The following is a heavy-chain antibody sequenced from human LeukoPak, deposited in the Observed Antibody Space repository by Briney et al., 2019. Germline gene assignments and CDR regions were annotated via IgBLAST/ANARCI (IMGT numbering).Heavy chain of an antibody. CDR2: INSDGSST. D-gene: IGHD4-11*01. CDR1: GFTFSSYW. V-gene: IGHV3-74*01. CDR3: AKDYSNYYYYYMDV. J-gene: IGHJ6*03. Sequence: GGSLILSCAASGFTFSSYWMHWVRQAPGKGLVWVSRINSDGSSTSYADSVKGRFTISRDNAKNTLYLQMNSLRAEDTAVYYCAKDYSNYYYYYMDVWGKGTTVTVSS.